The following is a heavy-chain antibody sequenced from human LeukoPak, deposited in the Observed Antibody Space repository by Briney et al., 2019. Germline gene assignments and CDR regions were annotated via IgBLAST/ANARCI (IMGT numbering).Heavy chain of an antibody. J-gene: IGHJ4*02. CDR2: ISAYNGNT. V-gene: IGHV1-18*04. CDR1: GYTFTAYY. Sequence: GASVKVSCKASGYTFTAYYMHWVRQAPGQGLEWMGWISAYNGNTNYAQKLQGRVTMTTDTSTSTAYMELRSLRSDDTAVYYCAREVSYGNSRYFDYWGQGTLVTVSS. CDR3: AREVSYGNSRYFDY. D-gene: IGHD5-18*01.